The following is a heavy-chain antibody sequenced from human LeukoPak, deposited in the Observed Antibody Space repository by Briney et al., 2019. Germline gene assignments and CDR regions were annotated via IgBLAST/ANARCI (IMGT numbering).Heavy chain of an antibody. Sequence: SETLSLTCTVSGGSISSYYWSWIRQPPGKGLEWIGSVYHSGSTYYNPSLKSRVTISVDTSKNQFSLKLNSVTAADTAVYYCARAGDRIAAAGTFDYWGQGTLVTVSS. CDR3: ARAGDRIAAAGTFDY. CDR2: VYHSGST. CDR1: GGSISSYY. V-gene: IGHV4-59*12. J-gene: IGHJ4*02. D-gene: IGHD6-13*01.